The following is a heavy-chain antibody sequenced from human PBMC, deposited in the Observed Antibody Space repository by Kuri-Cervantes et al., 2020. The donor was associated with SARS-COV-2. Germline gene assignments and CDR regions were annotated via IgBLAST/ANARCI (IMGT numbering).Heavy chain of an antibody. D-gene: IGHD3-22*01. J-gene: IGHJ2*01. CDR1: AGSISSYY. Sequence: SQTLSLTSTVSAGSISSYYCSWIRQPPGKGLEWIGYTYYSGSTNYNPSLKSRVTISVDTTKTQFSLNLTSVTAADTAVYYCAGRPGTYYFDSSGYPHWYFDLWGRGTLVTVSS. CDR2: TYYSGST. V-gene: IGHV4-59*08. CDR3: AGRPGTYYFDSSGYPHWYFDL.